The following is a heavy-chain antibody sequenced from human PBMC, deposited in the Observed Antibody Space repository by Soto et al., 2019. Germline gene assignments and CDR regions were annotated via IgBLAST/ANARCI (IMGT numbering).Heavy chain of an antibody. CDR1: GASIAGGSYY. CDR2: IPSRGRP. Sequence: SETLSPTCSVSGASIAGGSYYWSWVRQPPGKGLEWIGYIPSRGRPFYNPSLTSRGTISADSSKNQLSLQLTSVTAAETAVYYCVRDQYSGYDFALWGQGNLVTVSS. V-gene: IGHV4-30-4*01. D-gene: IGHD5-12*01. CDR3: VRDQYSGYDFAL. J-gene: IGHJ5*02.